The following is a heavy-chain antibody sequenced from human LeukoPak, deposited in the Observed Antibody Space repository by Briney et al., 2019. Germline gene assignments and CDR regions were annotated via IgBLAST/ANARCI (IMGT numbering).Heavy chain of an antibody. V-gene: IGHV1-2*02. CDR3: ARGNLYYSNVNYWFDP. J-gene: IGHJ5*02. Sequence: ASVKVSCKASEYTFTDYYMHWVRQAPGQGLEWMGWINPNSGGTNYAQHFQGRVTMTRDTSISTAYMELSRLTSDDTAVYFCARGNLYYSNVNYWFDPWGQGTLVTVSS. CDR1: EYTFTDYY. CDR2: INPNSGGT. D-gene: IGHD4-11*01.